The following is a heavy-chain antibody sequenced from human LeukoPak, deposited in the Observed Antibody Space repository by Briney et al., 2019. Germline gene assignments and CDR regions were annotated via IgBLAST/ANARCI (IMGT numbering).Heavy chain of an antibody. J-gene: IGHJ6*02. CDR2: IYYSGST. D-gene: IGHD5-12*01. CDR3: ARDLFGYGGCYGMDV. Sequence: PSQTLSLTCTVSGGSISSYYWRWIRQPPGKGLEWIGYIYYSGSTKYNPSLKTRVTISFDTSKNTFPLTLSFVTSADTAVYYCARDLFGYGGCYGMDVWGQGTTVTVSS. CDR1: GGSISSYY. V-gene: IGHV4-59*12.